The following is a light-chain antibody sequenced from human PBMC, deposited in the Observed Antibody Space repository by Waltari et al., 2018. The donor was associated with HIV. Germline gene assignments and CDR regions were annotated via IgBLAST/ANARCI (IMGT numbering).Light chain of an antibody. Sequence: EIVLTQSPGTLSFSPGERATLPCRASQTVTSNYLAWHQQKPGQAPRLLIYGASSRATGIPDRFSGSGSGTDFTLTISRLEPEDFAVYYCQQYGSSPLTFGGGTKVEIK. CDR2: GAS. J-gene: IGKJ4*01. V-gene: IGKV3-20*01. CDR3: QQYGSSPLT. CDR1: QTVTSNY.